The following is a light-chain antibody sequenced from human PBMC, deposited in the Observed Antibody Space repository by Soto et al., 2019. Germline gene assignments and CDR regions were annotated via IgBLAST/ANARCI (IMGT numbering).Light chain of an antibody. V-gene: IGKV3-20*01. CDR1: QSISGNY. CDR2: GTY. J-gene: IGKJ5*01. Sequence: EIVLTQSPGTLSLSPGERVTLSCRASQSISGNYLAWYQHKPGQAPRLLISGTYTRATGIPDRFSGSGSGTDFSLTISRLEPEDFAVYYCQQYGDSLSITFGQETRLEIK. CDR3: QQYGDSLSIT.